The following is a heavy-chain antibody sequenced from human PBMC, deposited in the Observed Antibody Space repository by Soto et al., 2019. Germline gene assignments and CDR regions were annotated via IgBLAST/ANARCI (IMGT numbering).Heavy chain of an antibody. CDR1: GFTFSSHG. CDR3: AKDVSLGGRYFDS. CDR2: ILYDGKNY. V-gene: IGHV3-30*18. D-gene: IGHD3-16*01. J-gene: IGHJ4*02. Sequence: GGSLRLSCAASGFTFSSHGMHWVRQAPGKGLEWVAFILYDGKNYYYGDSVKGRFTISRDNSKNTLYLQMNNLRPDDTALYYCAKDVSLGGRYFDSWGQGTPVTVSS.